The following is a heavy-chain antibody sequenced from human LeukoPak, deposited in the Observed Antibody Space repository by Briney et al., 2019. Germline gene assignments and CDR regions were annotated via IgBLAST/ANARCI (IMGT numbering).Heavy chain of an antibody. V-gene: IGHV4-39*01. CDR1: GGSISSSSYY. D-gene: IGHD6-19*01. Sequence: SETLSLTCTVSGGSISSSSYYWGWIRQPPGKGLEWIGSIYHSGSTYYNPSLKSRVTISVDTSKNQFSLKLSSVTAADTAVYYCARAYSSGWYRGNYFDYWGQGTLVTVSS. J-gene: IGHJ4*02. CDR2: IYHSGST. CDR3: ARAYSSGWYRGNYFDY.